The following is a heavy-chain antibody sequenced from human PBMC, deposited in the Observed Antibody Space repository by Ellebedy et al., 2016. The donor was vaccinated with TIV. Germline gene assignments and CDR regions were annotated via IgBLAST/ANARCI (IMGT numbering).Heavy chain of an antibody. CDR3: AKDRATADYYYYGMDV. CDR2: IKQDGSEK. V-gene: IGHV3-7*03. Sequence: GESLKISCAASGFTFSTYWMSWVRQAPGKGLEWVANIKQDGSEKYYVDSVKGRFTISRDNAKNSLYLQMNSLRAEDTAVYYCAKDRATADYYYYGMDVWGQGTTVTVSS. D-gene: IGHD5-12*01. J-gene: IGHJ6*02. CDR1: GFTFSTYW.